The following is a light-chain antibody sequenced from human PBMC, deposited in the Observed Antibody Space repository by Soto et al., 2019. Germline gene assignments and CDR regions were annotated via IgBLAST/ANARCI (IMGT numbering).Light chain of an antibody. V-gene: IGKV3-15*01. CDR1: QSVSNN. J-gene: IGKJ2*01. CDR2: GAS. CDR3: QQYNNWPHT. Sequence: EIVMTQSPATLSVSPGERATLSCRASQSVSNNLAWYQQKPGQAPRLLIYGASTRATDIPDRFSGSGSGTEFTLTISSLQSEDFAVYHCQQYNNWPHTFGQGTEL.